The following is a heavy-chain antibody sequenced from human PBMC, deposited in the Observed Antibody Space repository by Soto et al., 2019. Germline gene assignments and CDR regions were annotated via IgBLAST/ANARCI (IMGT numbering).Heavy chain of an antibody. CDR1: EFTFSDAW. CDR2: IKSEIDGWTT. CDR3: TTERTSGYDYDTTPFDY. Sequence: PGGSLRLSCAASEFTFSDAWMTWVRQAPGKGLEWVGRIKSEIDGWTTDYAAPVKGRFTISRDDSKNTLYLHMNSLKTEDTAMYYCTTERTSGYDYDTTPFDYWGQGTLVTVSS. D-gene: IGHD3-22*01. V-gene: IGHV3-15*01. J-gene: IGHJ4*02.